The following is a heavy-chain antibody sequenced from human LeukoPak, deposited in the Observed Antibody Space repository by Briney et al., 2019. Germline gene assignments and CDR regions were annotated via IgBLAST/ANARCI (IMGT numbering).Heavy chain of an antibody. CDR3: ARCTTGRTFGSLREIKRSREIDY. CDR2: IRYDGSNK. Sequence: GGSLRLSCEASGFTFSTYGMHWVRQAPGKGLEWVAYIRYDGSNKYYTDSVKGRFTISRDNSKNTLYLQVNSLRAEDTAVYYCARCTTGRTFGSLREIKRSREIDYWGQGTLVTVSS. V-gene: IGHV3-30*02. D-gene: IGHD1-1*01. CDR1: GFTFSTYG. J-gene: IGHJ4*02.